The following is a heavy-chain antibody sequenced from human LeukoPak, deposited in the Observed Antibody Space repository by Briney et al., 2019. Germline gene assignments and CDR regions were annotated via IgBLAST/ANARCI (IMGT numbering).Heavy chain of an antibody. Sequence: ASVTVSCKASGGTFSSYAISWVRQAPGQGLEWMGGIIPIFGTANYAQKFQGRVTITADESTSTAYMELSSLRSEDTAVYYCARDLGCSGGSCYSPSFWFDHWGQGTLVTVSS. D-gene: IGHD2-15*01. CDR2: IIPIFGTA. J-gene: IGHJ5*02. V-gene: IGHV1-69*01. CDR3: ARDLGCSGGSCYSPSFWFDH. CDR1: GGTFSSYA.